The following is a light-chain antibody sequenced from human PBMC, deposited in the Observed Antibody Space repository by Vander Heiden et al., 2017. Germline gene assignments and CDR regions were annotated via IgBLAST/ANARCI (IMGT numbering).Light chain of an antibody. V-gene: IGKV3-20*01. J-gene: IGKJ4*01. CDR1: QSVSSTY. CDR2: GAS. CDR3: QQYGSSPLT. Sequence: EIVLTQSPGTLSLSPGERATLSCRASQSVSSTYLAWYQQKPGQAPRLLIYGASSRATGIPDRFRGRGSGTDFTLTINRLEPEDCAVYYWQQYGSSPLTFGGGTKVEIK.